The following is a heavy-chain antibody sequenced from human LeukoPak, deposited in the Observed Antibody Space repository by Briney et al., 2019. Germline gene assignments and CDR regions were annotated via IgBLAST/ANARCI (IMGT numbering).Heavy chain of an antibody. CDR2: INPSGGST. Sequence: ASVKVSCKASGYTXINYYMHGVRQAPGQGLEWMGIINPSGGSTSYAQKFQGRVTMTRDTSTSTVYMELSSLRSEDTAVYYCARDESTSILWWWGQGTLVTVSS. D-gene: IGHD2-21*01. CDR3: ARDESTSILWW. V-gene: IGHV1-46*01. J-gene: IGHJ1*01. CDR1: GYTXINYY.